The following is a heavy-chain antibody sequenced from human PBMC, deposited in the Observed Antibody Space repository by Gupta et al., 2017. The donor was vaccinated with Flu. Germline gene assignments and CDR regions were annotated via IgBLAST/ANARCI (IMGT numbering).Heavy chain of an antibody. CDR1: GFTSSSYG. J-gene: IGHJ3*02. V-gene: IGHV3-33*01. CDR2: IWYDGSNK. Sequence: QVQLVESGGGVVQPGRSLSISCAASGFTSSSYGMHWVRQGPGKGLEWVAVIWYDGSNKYYADSVKGRFTISRDNSKNTLYLQMNSLRAEDTAVYYCARERLYNWNYVGAFDIWGQGTMVTVSS. CDR3: ARERLYNWNYVGAFDI. D-gene: IGHD1-7*01.